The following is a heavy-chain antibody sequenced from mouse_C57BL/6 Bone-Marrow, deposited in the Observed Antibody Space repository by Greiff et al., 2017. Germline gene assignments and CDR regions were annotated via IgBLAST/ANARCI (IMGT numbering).Heavy chain of an antibody. V-gene: IGHV1-19*01. CDR1: GYTFTDYY. CDR3: ARLGLDSPAWFAY. CDR2: INPYNGGT. D-gene: IGHD6-1*01. Sequence: VQLQQPGPVLVKPGASVKMSCKASGYTFTDYYMNWVKQSPGKSLEWIGVINPYNGGTSYNQKFKGKATLTVDKSSSTAYMELNSLTSEDSAVYYCARLGLDSPAWFAYWGQGTLVTVSA. J-gene: IGHJ3*01.